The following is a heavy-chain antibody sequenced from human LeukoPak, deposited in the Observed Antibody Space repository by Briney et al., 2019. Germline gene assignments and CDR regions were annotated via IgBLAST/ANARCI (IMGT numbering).Heavy chain of an antibody. V-gene: IGHV3-66*01. D-gene: IGHD2-2*01. J-gene: IGHJ4*02. CDR2: IYSGGSK. CDR1: GFTVSSDH. CDR3: AKGGSPSCYSSSGY. Sequence: GGSLRISCAASGFTVSSDHMTWVRQAPGKGLERVSVIYSGGSKDYADSVTGRFTIPRDNSKNTLYLQMNSLRVEDTAVYYCAKGGSPSCYSSSGYWGQGTLVTVSS.